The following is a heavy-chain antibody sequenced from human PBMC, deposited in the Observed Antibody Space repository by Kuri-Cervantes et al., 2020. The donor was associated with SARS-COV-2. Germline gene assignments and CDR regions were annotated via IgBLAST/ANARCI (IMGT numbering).Heavy chain of an antibody. CDR1: GGTISSSSYY. V-gene: IGHV4-39*01. J-gene: IGHJ3*01. CDR2: ISYSGST. D-gene: IGHD1-1*01. CDR3: TRHLTXXTLSAFDA. Sequence: TVSGGTISSSSYYWGWIRQPPGKGLEXIGSISYSGSTYYNPXLKSRVTISVDTXXNQFSLKLSSVTAADTAXYYCTRHLTXXTLSAFDAWGQGTMVTVSS.